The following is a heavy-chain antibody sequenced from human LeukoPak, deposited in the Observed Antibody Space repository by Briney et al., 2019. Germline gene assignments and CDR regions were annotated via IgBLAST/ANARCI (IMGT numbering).Heavy chain of an antibody. Sequence: GGSLRLSCAASGFTFSSYAMSWVRQAPGKGLEWVSAISGSGGSTYYADSVKGRFTISRDNSKNTLYLQMNSLRAEDTAVYFCASGGDYGDYSNWGQGTLVTVSS. J-gene: IGHJ4*02. CDR1: GFTFSSYA. D-gene: IGHD4-17*01. CDR3: ASGGDYGDYSN. V-gene: IGHV3-23*01. CDR2: ISGSGGST.